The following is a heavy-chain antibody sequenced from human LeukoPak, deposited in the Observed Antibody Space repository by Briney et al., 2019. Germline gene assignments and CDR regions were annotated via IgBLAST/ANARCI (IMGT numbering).Heavy chain of an antibody. Sequence: GASVKVSCKASGYTFTAYYMHWVRQAPGQGLQWMGWINPKSGDTNYGQNFQGRVTMTRDTSISTAYMELSRLRSDDTAVYYCARTAAPDYYYHYYKDVWGKGTTVTVSS. V-gene: IGHV1-2*02. CDR2: INPKSGDT. J-gene: IGHJ6*03. CDR3: ARTAAPDYYYHYYKDV. D-gene: IGHD2-15*01. CDR1: GYTFTAYY.